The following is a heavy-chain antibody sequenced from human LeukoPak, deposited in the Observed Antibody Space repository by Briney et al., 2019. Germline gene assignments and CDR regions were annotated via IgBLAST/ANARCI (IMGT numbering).Heavy chain of an antibody. CDR3: AREPSIAAAEYFDY. CDR2: IIPILGIA. V-gene: IGHV1-69*04. Sequence: SVKVSCKASGGTFSSYAISWVRQAPGQGLEWMGRIIPILGIANYAQKFQGRVTITADKSTSTAYMELSSLRSEDTAVYYCAREPSIAAAEYFDYWGQGTLVTVSS. CDR1: GGTFSSYA. J-gene: IGHJ4*02. D-gene: IGHD6-13*01.